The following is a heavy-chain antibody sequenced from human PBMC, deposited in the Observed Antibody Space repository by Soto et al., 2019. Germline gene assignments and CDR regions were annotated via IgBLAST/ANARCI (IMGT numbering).Heavy chain of an antibody. CDR3: ARGEAVSGERENWFDP. J-gene: IGHJ5*02. Sequence: LSLTCTVSGVSISSYYRSWIRQPPGKGLEWIGYISLSGSTSYNPSLKSRVTLSRDTSKNQFFLKLTSVTAADTAVYYCARGEAVSGERENWFDPWGQEPWSPSPQ. D-gene: IGHD6-25*01. CDR1: GVSISSYY. CDR2: ISLSGST. V-gene: IGHV4-59*01.